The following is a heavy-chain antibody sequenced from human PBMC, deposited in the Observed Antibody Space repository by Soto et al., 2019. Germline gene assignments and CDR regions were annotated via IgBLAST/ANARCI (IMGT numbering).Heavy chain of an antibody. D-gene: IGHD3-10*01. CDR1: GYTFTGYY. CDR3: ARPRITMVRGGNWFDP. CDR2: INPNSGGT. Sequence: QVPLVQSGAEVKKPGASVKVSCKASGYTFTGYYMHWVRQAPGQGLEWMGWINPNSGGTNYAQKFQGRVTMTRDTSISTAYMELSRLRSDDTAVYYCARPRITMVRGGNWFDPWGQGTLVTVSS. J-gene: IGHJ5*02. V-gene: IGHV1-2*02.